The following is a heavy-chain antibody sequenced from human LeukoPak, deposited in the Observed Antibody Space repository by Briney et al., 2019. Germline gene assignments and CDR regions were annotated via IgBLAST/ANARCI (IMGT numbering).Heavy chain of an antibody. CDR2: INHSGST. Sequence: SETLSLTCAVYGGSFSGYYWSWIRQPPGKGLEWIGEINHSGSTNYNPSLKSRVTISVDTSKNQFSLKLSSVTAADTAVYYCAVKRSILRTAMVDYWGQGTLVTVSS. J-gene: IGHJ4*02. CDR3: AVKRSILRTAMVDY. V-gene: IGHV4-34*01. D-gene: IGHD5-18*01. CDR1: GGSFSGYY.